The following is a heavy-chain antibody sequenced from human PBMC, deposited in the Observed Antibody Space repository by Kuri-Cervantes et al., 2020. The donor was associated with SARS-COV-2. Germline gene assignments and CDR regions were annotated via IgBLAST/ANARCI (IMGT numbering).Heavy chain of an antibody. V-gene: IGHV4-59*11. J-gene: IGHJ6*03. CDR1: GGSISSHY. D-gene: IGHD3-3*01. Sequence: SETLSLTCTVSGGSISSHYWSWIRQPPGKGLEWIGYIYYSGSTNYNPSLKSRVTISVDTSKNQFSLKLSSVTAADTAVYYCAGDRRVVIGGGGLAGYMDVWGKGTTVTVSS. CDR2: IYYSGST. CDR3: AGDRRVVIGGGGLAGYMDV.